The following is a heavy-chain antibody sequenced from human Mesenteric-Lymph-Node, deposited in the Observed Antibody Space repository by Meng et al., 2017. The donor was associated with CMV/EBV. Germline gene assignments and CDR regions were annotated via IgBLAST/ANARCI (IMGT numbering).Heavy chain of an antibody. CDR2: IKQDDSED. Sequence: GESLKISCAASGFSLSSYWMNWVRQAPGKGLEWVANIKQDDSEDYRVDSVRGRFTISRDNGKNSVYLQMNSLRAEDAAVYYCARDAPAIIDYWGQGTLVTVSS. V-gene: IGHV3-7*01. CDR1: GFSLSSYW. D-gene: IGHD2-2*01. CDR3: ARDAPAIIDY. J-gene: IGHJ4*02.